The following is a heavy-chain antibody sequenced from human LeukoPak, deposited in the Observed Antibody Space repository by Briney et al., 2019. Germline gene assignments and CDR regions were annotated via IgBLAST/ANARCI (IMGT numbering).Heavy chain of an antibody. V-gene: IGHV4-61*02. J-gene: IGHJ4*02. Sequence: PSETLSLTCTVSGGSISSGTYYWSWIRQPAGKGLEWIGRIYTSGSTNYNPSLKSRVTISVDTSKNQFSLRLSSVTAADTAVYYCARAGHSSGWTYFDYWGQGTLVTVSS. CDR1: GGSISSGTYY. D-gene: IGHD6-19*01. CDR3: ARAGHSSGWTYFDY. CDR2: IYTSGST.